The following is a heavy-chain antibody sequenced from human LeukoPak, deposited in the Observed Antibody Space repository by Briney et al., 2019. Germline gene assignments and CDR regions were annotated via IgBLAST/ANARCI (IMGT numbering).Heavy chain of an antibody. Sequence: TGGSLRLSCAASGFTFSSYAMSWVRQAPGKGLEWVSAISGSGGSTYYADSVKGQFTISRDNSKNTLYLQMNSLRAEDTAVYYCAKKESGYCSSTSCYTDAFDIWGQGTMVTVSS. CDR3: AKKESGYCSSTSCYTDAFDI. J-gene: IGHJ3*02. CDR1: GFTFSSYA. V-gene: IGHV3-23*01. CDR2: ISGSGGST. D-gene: IGHD2-2*02.